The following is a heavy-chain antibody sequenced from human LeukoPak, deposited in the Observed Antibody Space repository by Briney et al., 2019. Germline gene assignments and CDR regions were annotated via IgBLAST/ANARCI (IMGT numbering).Heavy chain of an antibody. CDR1: GFTFSNYG. Sequence: GGSLRLSCAASGFTFSNYGIHWVRQAPGKGLEWVAIISYDGSSKYYANSVKGRFTISRDNSKNTLYLQMNSLKPEDTAVYYCAKDGPYGNHEIDYWGQGTLVIVSS. CDR2: ISYDGSSK. J-gene: IGHJ4*02. D-gene: IGHD4-17*01. V-gene: IGHV3-30*18. CDR3: AKDGPYGNHEIDY.